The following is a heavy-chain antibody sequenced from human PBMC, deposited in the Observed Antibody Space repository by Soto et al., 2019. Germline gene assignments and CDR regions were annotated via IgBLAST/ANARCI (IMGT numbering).Heavy chain of an antibody. J-gene: IGHJ4*02. CDR3: ARLPYYGSGSPFDY. D-gene: IGHD3-10*01. Sequence: SETLSLTCTVSGVSISNYYWSWIRQPPGKGLEWIGYIYYTGSTNHNPSLKSRVTISVDTSKNQFSLKLSSVTAADTAVYYCARLPYYGSGSPFDYWGQGTLVTVSS. V-gene: IGHV4-59*08. CDR1: GVSISNYY. CDR2: IYYTGST.